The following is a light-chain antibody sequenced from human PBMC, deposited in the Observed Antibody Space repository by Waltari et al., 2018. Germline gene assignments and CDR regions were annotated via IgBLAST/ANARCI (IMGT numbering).Light chain of an antibody. CDR3: QQHYISRT. V-gene: IGKV4-1*01. J-gene: IGKJ1*01. CDR2: WAS. CDR1: QSVLYSSNNKNY. Sequence: DIEMTQSPDSLAVSLGERATINCKSSQSVLYSSNNKNYLAWYQHKPGQPPKLLIYWASTRESGVPDRFSGSGSGTDFTLTISSLQAEDVAVYFCQQHYISRTFGQGTRVEIK.